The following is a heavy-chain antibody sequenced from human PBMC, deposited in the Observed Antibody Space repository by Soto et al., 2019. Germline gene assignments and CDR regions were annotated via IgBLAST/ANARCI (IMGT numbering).Heavy chain of an antibody. CDR1: GFTFSSYS. J-gene: IGHJ6*02. Sequence: PGGSLRLSCAASGFTFSSYSMNWVRQAPGKGLEWVSYISSSSSTIYYADSVKGRFTISRDNAKNSLYLQMNSLRDEDTAVYYCARGDSYGGYYYYYYGMEVWGQGTTVTVSS. CDR3: ARGDSYGGYYYYYYGMEV. V-gene: IGHV3-48*02. D-gene: IGHD4-17*01. CDR2: ISSSSSTI.